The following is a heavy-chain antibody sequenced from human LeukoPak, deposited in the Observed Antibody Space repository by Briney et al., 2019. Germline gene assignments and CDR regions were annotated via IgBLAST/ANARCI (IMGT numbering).Heavy chain of an antibody. CDR1: GYTFTSYD. V-gene: IGHV1-18*01. Sequence: ASVKVSCKASGYTFTSYDINWVRQATGQGLEWMGWMNPNSGNTNYAQKLQGRVTMTTDTSTSTAYMELRSLRSDDTAVYYCARTGRELRYFGNGMDVWGQGTTVTVSS. D-gene: IGHD3-9*01. J-gene: IGHJ6*02. CDR2: MNPNSGNT. CDR3: ARTGRELRYFGNGMDV.